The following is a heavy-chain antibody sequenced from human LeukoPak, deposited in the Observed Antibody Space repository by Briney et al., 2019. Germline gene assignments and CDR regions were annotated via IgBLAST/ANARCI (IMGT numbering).Heavy chain of an antibody. V-gene: IGHV3-21*01. J-gene: IGHJ4*02. D-gene: IGHD2-2*01. CDR1: GFTFSSYA. CDR3: ARDRCSSTSCYFFDY. CDR2: ISSSSSYI. Sequence: PGGSLRLSCAASGFTFSSYAMSWVRQAPGKGLEWVSSISSSSSYIYYADSVKGRFTISRDNAKNSLYLQMNSLRAEDTAVYYCARDRCSSTSCYFFDYWGQGTLVTVSS.